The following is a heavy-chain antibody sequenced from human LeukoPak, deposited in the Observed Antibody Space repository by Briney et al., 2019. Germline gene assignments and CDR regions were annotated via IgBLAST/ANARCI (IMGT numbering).Heavy chain of an antibody. V-gene: IGHV3-23*01. D-gene: IGHD3-10*01. J-gene: IGHJ4*02. Sequence: GGSLRLSCAASGFTFSSYSMNWVRQAPGKGLEWVSAISGSGGSTYYADSVKGRSTISRDNSKNTLYLQMNSLRAEDTAVYYCAKGGLGRPLYWGQGTLVTVSS. CDR1: GFTFSSYS. CDR2: ISGSGGST. CDR3: AKGGLGRPLY.